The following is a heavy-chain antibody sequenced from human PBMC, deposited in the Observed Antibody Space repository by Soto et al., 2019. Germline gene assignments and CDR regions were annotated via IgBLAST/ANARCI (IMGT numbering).Heavy chain of an antibody. CDR1: VYTLTSYG. V-gene: IGHV1-18*01. D-gene: IGHD4-4*01. J-gene: IGHJ5*02. Sequence: ASVPVSFKASVYTLTSYGISWVRQAPGQGLEWMGWISAYNGNTNYAQKLQGRVTMTTDTSTSTAYMELRSLRPDDTAGYYCARGLLQGKWFNPWRQGTLVIVSS. CDR2: ISAYNGNT. CDR3: ARGLLQGKWFNP.